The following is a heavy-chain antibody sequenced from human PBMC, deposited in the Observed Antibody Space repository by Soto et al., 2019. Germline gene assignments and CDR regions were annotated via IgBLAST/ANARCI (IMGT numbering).Heavy chain of an antibody. CDR1: GGSISSSNW. CDR2: IYHSGST. D-gene: IGHD3-9*01. Sequence: PSETLSLTCAVSGGSISSSNWWSWVRQPPGKGLEWIGEIYHSGSTNYNPSLKSRVTISVDKSKNQFSLKLSSVTAADTAVYYCARFNYDILTGYYGRNWFDPWGQGTLVTVSS. V-gene: IGHV4-4*02. J-gene: IGHJ5*02. CDR3: ARFNYDILTGYYGRNWFDP.